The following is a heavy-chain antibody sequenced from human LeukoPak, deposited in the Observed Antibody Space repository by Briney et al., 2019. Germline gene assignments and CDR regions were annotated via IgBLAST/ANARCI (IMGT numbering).Heavy chain of an antibody. J-gene: IGHJ4*02. CDR2: VNHSGST. V-gene: IGHV4-34*01. CDR3: GSATYYYDSSGYYYSDY. Sequence: SETLSLTCAVYGGSFSGYYWSWIRQPPGKGLEWIGEVNHSGSTNYNPSPKSRVTISVDTSKNQFSLKLSSVTAADTAVYYCGSATYYYDSSGYYYSDYWGQGTLVTVSS. D-gene: IGHD3-22*01. CDR1: GGSFSGYY.